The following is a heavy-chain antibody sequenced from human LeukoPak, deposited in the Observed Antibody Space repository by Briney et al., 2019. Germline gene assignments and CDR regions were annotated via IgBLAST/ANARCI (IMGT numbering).Heavy chain of an antibody. CDR1: GFTFSSYA. CDR3: AKDPRSSWFGDYFDY. CDR2: ISGSGGSK. V-gene: IGHV3-23*01. D-gene: IGHD6-13*01. Sequence: GGSLRLSCAASGFTFSSYAMSWVRQAPGKGLEWVSAISGSGGSKYYADSVKGRFTISRDNSKNTLYLQMNSLRAEDTAVYYCAKDPRSSWFGDYFDYWGQGTLVTVSS. J-gene: IGHJ4*02.